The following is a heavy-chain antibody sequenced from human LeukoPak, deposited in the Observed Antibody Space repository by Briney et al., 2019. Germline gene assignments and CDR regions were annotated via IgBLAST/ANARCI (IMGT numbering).Heavy chain of an antibody. Sequence: SETLSLTCAVYGGSFSGYYWSWIRQPPGKGLEWIGEINHSGSTNYNPSLKSRVTISVDTSKNQFSLKLSSVTAADTAVYYCARDPYSRRPYYYYGMDVWGQGTTVTVSS. D-gene: IGHD5-18*01. CDR2: INHSGST. J-gene: IGHJ6*02. CDR3: ARDPYSRRPYYYYGMDV. V-gene: IGHV4-34*01. CDR1: GGSFSGYY.